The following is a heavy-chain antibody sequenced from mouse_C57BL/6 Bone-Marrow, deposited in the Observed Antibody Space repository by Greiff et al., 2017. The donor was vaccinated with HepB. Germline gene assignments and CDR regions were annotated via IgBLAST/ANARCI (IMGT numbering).Heavy chain of an antibody. CDR2: IDPNSGGT. Sequence: QVQLQQPGAELVKPGASVKLSCKASGYTFTSYWMHWVKQRPGRGLEWIGRIDPNSGGTKYNEKFKSKATLTVDKPSSTAYMQISSLTSEDSAVYYCARWAYSNYPYYYAMDYWGQGTSVTVSS. CDR3: ARWAYSNYPYYYAMDY. D-gene: IGHD2-5*01. CDR1: GYTFTSYW. J-gene: IGHJ4*01. V-gene: IGHV1-72*01.